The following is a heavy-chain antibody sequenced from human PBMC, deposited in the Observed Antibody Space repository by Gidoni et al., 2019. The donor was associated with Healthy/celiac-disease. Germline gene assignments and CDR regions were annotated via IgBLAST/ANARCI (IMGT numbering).Heavy chain of an antibody. J-gene: IGHJ6*03. CDR2: IKSKTDGGTT. Sequence: EVQLVESGGGLVKPGGSLRLSCAASGFTFSNDWMSWVRQAPGKGLEWVGRIKSKTDGGTTDYAAPVKGRFTISRDDSKNTLYLQMNSLKTEDTAVYYCTTGGYCSGGSCYSASYYYYYMDVWGKGTTVTVSS. V-gene: IGHV3-15*01. CDR1: GFTFSNDW. D-gene: IGHD2-15*01. CDR3: TTGGYCSGGSCYSASYYYYYMDV.